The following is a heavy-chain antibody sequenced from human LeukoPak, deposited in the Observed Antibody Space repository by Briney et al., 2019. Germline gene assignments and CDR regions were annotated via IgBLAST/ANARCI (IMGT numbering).Heavy chain of an antibody. Sequence: SETLSRTCPVSGYSISGGYYWGWIRQPPGKGLEWIGNIFHSGISHYNPSLSSRLTMSVDTSKNQFSLNLRSVTAADTAVYYCVRTTYYYDTSGHLGFDHWGQGTLVTVSS. CDR1: GYSISGGYY. D-gene: IGHD3-22*01. CDR3: VRTTYYYDTSGHLGFDH. J-gene: IGHJ4*02. CDR2: IFHSGIS. V-gene: IGHV4-38-2*01.